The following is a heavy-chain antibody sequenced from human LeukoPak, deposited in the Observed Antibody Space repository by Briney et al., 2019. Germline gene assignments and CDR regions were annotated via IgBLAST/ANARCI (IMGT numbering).Heavy chain of an antibody. J-gene: IGHJ3*02. V-gene: IGHV3-7*01. CDR2: IKQDGSEK. CDR1: GFTFSSYW. D-gene: IGHD3-10*01. CDR3: AKDAVLRKGDAFDI. Sequence: PGGSLRLSCAASGFTFSSYWMTWVRQAPGKGLEWVANIKQDGSEKYYVDSVKGRFTISRDNAKNSLYLQMNSLRAEDTAVYYCAKDAVLRKGDAFDIWGQGTMVTVSS.